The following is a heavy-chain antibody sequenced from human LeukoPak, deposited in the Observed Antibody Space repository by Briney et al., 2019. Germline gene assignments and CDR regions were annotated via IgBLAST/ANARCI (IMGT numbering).Heavy chain of an antibody. J-gene: IGHJ4*02. CDR3: AGRPGRGSSSYYFDY. V-gene: IGHV1-69*04. CDR1: GGTFSSYA. D-gene: IGHD1-26*01. CDR2: IIPILGIA. Sequence: ASVKVSCKASGGTFSSYAISWVRQAPGQGIEWMGRIIPILGIANYAQKFQGRVTITADKSTSTAYMELSSLRSEDTAVYYCAGRPGRGSSSYYFDYWGQGTLVTVSS.